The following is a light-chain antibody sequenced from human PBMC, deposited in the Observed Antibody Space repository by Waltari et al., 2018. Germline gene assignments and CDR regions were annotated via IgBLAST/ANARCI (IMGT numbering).Light chain of an antibody. CDR1: QSITSR. CDR2: AAS. Sequence: DIQMTQSPSSLSASVGDRVTITCRASQSITSRLNWYQQKPGKAPKVLIYAASSLQSGVPSRFSGSGSGTEFTLTITNLQPDDFATYFCQQSFSSPWTFGQGTTV. V-gene: IGKV1-39*01. CDR3: QQSFSSPWT. J-gene: IGKJ1*01.